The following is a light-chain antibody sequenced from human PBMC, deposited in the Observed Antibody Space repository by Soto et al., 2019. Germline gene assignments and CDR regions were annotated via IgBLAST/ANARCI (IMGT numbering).Light chain of an antibody. CDR2: DAS. J-gene: IGKJ4*01. CDR3: QQRSNWPRVI. CDR1: QSVSSY. V-gene: IGKV3-11*01. Sequence: EIVLTQSPATLSLSPGERATLSCRASQSVSSYLAWYQQKPGQAPRLLIYDASNRATGIPARFSGSVSGTDFTLTISSLDPEDFAVYYCQQRSNWPRVIFGGGTKVEIK.